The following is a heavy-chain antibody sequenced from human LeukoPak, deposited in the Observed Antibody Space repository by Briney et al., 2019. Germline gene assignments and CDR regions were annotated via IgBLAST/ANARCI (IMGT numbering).Heavy chain of an antibody. CDR1: GFTFSSYS. J-gene: IGHJ6*02. CDR3: ARGRYEISAAMDV. V-gene: IGHV3-53*01. CDR2: IYSGGST. Sequence: GGSLRLSCAASGFTFSSYSMNWVRQAPGKGGEWVSVIYSGGSTNYADSVRGRFTISRDNSKNTLYLQMNSLRDEDTAVYYCARGRYEISAAMDVWGQGTTVTVSS. D-gene: IGHD5-12*01.